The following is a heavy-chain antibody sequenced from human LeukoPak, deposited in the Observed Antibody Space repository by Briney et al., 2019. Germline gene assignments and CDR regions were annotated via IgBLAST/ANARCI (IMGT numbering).Heavy chain of an antibody. J-gene: IGHJ4*02. CDR1: GFTFSSHA. Sequence: GGSLRLSCEASGFTFSSHAMSWVRQAPGKGPEWVSSISGSGVNSNYADSVKGRFTISRDESKNTLYLQMNSLRAEETAFYYCTRDNNWAHFFWGQGTLVTVSS. CDR3: TRDNNWAHFF. V-gene: IGHV3-23*01. D-gene: IGHD1-20*01. CDR2: ISGSGVNS.